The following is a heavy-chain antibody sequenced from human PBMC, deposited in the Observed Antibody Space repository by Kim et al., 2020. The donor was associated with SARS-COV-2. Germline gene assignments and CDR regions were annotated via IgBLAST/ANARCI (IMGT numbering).Heavy chain of an antibody. D-gene: IGHD3-10*01. J-gene: IGHJ4*02. Sequence: NPTLKSRVTLSVDTSKNQFSRKLSSVTAADTAVYYCARTYGSGSYPPNYWGQGTLVTVSS. CDR3: ARTYGSGSYPPNY. V-gene: IGHV4-34*01.